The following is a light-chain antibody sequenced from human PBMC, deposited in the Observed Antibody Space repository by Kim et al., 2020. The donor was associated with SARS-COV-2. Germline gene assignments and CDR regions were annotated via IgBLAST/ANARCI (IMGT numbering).Light chain of an antibody. CDR2: GKN. V-gene: IGLV3-19*01. Sequence: SSELTQDPAVSVALGQTVRITCQGDNLRTYYASWYQRKPGQAPVLVLYGKNNRPSGIPDRFSGSSSGNTASLTITGAQAEDEAYYYCNSRDSSGNHWVFGGGTQLTVL. CDR3: NSRDSSGNHWV. J-gene: IGLJ3*02. CDR1: NLRTYY.